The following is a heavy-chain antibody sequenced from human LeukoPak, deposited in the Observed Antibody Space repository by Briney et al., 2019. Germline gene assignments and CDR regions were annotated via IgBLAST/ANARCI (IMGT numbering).Heavy chain of an antibody. D-gene: IGHD2-2*01. CDR1: GGSISSYY. J-gene: IGHJ3*02. CDR3: ARLGYCSSTSCPTGVDAFDI. Sequence: SETLSLTCTVSGGSISSYYWSWIRQPPGKGLEWIGYIYYSGSTNYNPSLKSRVTISVDKSKNQFSLKLSSVTAADTAVYYCARLGYCSSTSCPTGVDAFDIWGQGTMVTVSS. CDR2: IYYSGST. V-gene: IGHV4-59*12.